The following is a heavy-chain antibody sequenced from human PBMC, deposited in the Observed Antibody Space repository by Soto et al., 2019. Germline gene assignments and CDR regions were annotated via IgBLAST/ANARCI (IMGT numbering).Heavy chain of an antibody. CDR2: IYYSGST. CDR3: ARGGEYGIGGYPGRAAYNYGMDV. J-gene: IGHJ6*04. Sequence: SETLSLTCTVSGGSISSSSYYWGWIRQPPGKGLEWIGSIYYSGSTYYNPSLKSRVSISVDTSKNQFSLKLSSVTAADPVVYYCARGGEYGIGGYPGRAAYNYGMDVWGKGTTVTVPS. V-gene: IGHV4-39*01. D-gene: IGHD6-19*01. CDR1: GGSISSSSYY.